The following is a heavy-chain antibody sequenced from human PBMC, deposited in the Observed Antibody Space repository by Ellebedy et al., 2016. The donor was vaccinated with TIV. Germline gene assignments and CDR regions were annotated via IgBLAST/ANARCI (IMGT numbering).Heavy chain of an antibody. CDR3: ARDLSVSSTTRTSGRPSYYYYGMDV. V-gene: IGHV4-61*01. J-gene: IGHJ6*02. D-gene: IGHD2-2*01. CDR1: GGSISSSSYY. CDR2: IYYSGST. Sequence: SETLSLTXTVSGGSISSSSYYWGWIRQPPGKGLEWIGYIYYSGSTNYNPSLKSRVTISVDTSKNQFSLKLSSVTAADTAVYYCARDLSVSSTTRTSGRPSYYYYGMDVWGQGTTVTVSS.